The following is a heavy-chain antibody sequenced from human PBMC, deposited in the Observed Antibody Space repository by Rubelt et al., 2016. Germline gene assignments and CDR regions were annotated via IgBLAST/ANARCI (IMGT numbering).Heavy chain of an antibody. J-gene: IGHJ5*02. CDR2: IYDSGFT. V-gene: IGHV4-39*07. Sequence: QLQLQESGPGLVKPSETLSLTCTVSGGSISSSNYYWGWIRQPPGKGLEWIGRIYDSGFTYYNPSLRSRVTLSVATSKSQFSLKRTSVNAADTAVYYCARDGREGSGNYGWFDPWGQGTLVTVSS. CDR1: GGSISSSNYY. CDR3: ARDGREGSGNYGWFDP. D-gene: IGHD3-10*01.